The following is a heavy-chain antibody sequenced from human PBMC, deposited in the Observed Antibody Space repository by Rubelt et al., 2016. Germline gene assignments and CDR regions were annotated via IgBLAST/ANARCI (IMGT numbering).Heavy chain of an antibody. D-gene: IGHD3-3*01. J-gene: IGHJ3*02. V-gene: IGHV3-30*01. CDR2: LSPAGSPN. CDR3: ARDLIVGSGDYSDAFDI. Sequence: AVLSPAGSPNSYADSVKGRFTISRDNSKNTLYLQMNSLRAEDTAVYYCARDLIVGSGDYSDAFDIWGQGTMVTVSS.